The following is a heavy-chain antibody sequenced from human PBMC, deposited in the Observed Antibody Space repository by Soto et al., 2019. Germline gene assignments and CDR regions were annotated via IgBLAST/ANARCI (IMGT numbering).Heavy chain of an antibody. CDR1: GGSFSGYY. Sequence: QVQLQQWGAGLLKPSETLSLTCAVYGGSFSGYYWSWIRQPPGKGLEWLGEINHSGSTNYNPSLKSRVTISVDTSKNQFSLKLSSVTAADTAVYYCARGRGLRPTKFDYWGQGTLVTVSS. V-gene: IGHV4-34*01. CDR2: INHSGST. J-gene: IGHJ4*02. CDR3: ARGRGLRPTKFDY. D-gene: IGHD4-17*01.